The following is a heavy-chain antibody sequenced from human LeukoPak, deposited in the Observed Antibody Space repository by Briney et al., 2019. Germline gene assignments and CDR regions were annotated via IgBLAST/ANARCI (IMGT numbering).Heavy chain of an antibody. J-gene: IGHJ4*02. CDR1: GGSISSYY. CDR3: ARDTTVTTGETRFDY. CDR2: IYYSGST. D-gene: IGHD4-17*01. Sequence: SETLSLTCTVSGGSISSYYWSWIRQPPGRGLEWIGYIYYSGSTNYNPSFKSRVTISVDTSKNQFSLKLSSVTAADTAVYYCARDTTVTTGETRFDYWGQGTLVTVSS. V-gene: IGHV4-59*01.